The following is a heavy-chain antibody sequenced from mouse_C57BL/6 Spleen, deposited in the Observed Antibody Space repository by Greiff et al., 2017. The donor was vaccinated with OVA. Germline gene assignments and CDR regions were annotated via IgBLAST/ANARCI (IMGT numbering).Heavy chain of an antibody. CDR1: GFNIKDDY. CDR3: TVYSPFAY. V-gene: IGHV14-4*01. Sequence: EVKLMESGAELVRPGASVKLSCTASGFNIKDDYMHWVKQRPEQGLEWIGWIDPENGDTEYASKFQGKATITADTSSNTAYLQLSSLTSEDTAVYYCTVYSPFAYWGQGTLVTVSA. CDR2: IDPENGDT. J-gene: IGHJ3*01. D-gene: IGHD2-1*01.